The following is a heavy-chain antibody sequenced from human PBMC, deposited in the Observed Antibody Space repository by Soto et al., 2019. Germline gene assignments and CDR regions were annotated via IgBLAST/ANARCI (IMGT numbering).Heavy chain of an antibody. V-gene: IGHV1-69*13. CDR1: GGTFSSYA. D-gene: IGHD2-2*02. Sequence: VASVKVSCKASGGTFSSYAISWVRQAPGQGLEWMGGIIPIFCTANYAQKFQGRVTITADESTSTAYMELSSLRSEDTAVYYCASLYCSSTSCYRGYYYYYGMDVWGQGTTVTVS. J-gene: IGHJ6*02. CDR3: ASLYCSSTSCYRGYYYYYGMDV. CDR2: IIPIFCTA.